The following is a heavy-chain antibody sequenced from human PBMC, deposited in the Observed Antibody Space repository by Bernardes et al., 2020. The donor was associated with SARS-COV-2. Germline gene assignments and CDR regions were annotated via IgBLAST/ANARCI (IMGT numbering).Heavy chain of an antibody. V-gene: IGHV3-11*06. CDR1: GFTFSDYY. D-gene: IGHD5-12*01. J-gene: IGHJ4*02. Sequence: GSSLRLSCAASGFTFSDYYMSWIRQAPGKGLEWVSYISSSSSYTNYADSVKGRFTISRDNAKNSLYLQMNSLRAEDTAVYYCARDGTSGYDWARHFDYWGQGTLVTVSS. CDR2: ISSSSSYT. CDR3: ARDGTSGYDWARHFDY.